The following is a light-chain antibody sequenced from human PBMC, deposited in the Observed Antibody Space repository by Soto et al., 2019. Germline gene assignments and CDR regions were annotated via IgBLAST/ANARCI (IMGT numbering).Light chain of an antibody. J-gene: IGKJ1*01. CDR2: GAS. CDR3: QQYGTSLWT. V-gene: IGKV3-20*01. CDR1: QSVSSTY. Sequence: EIVLTQSPGTLSLSPGERATLSCRASQSVSSTYLAWYQHKPGQAPRLLIYGASSRATGIPDRFSGSGSGTDFILTISRLEPEDFAVYYCQQYGTSLWTFGQGTKVDIK.